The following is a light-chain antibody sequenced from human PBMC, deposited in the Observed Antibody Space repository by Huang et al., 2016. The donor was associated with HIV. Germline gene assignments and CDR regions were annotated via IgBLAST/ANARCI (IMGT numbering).Light chain of an antibody. J-gene: IGKJ1*01. CDR1: QTSTTY. Sequence: DIQLTQSPSSLSASAGDRVTITCRASQTSTTYLNWYQQKPGKAPHPLIYGASNLQRGVPSRFSGSGSGTDFTLIISGLQPEDFATYYCQQTYTFPAFGRGTKVEIK. V-gene: IGKV1-39*01. CDR3: QQTYTFPA. CDR2: GAS.